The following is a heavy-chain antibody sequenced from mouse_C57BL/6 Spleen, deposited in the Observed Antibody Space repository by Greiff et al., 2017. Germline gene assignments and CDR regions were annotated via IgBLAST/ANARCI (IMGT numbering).Heavy chain of an antibody. Sequence: QVQLKQPGAELVRPGSSVKLSCKASGYTFTSYWMDWVKQRPGQGLEWIGNIYPSDSETHYNQKFKDKATLTVDKSSSTAYMQLSSLTSEDSAVYYCARELRLSAYWGQGTLVTVSA. V-gene: IGHV1-61*01. J-gene: IGHJ3*01. CDR1: GYTFTSYW. CDR3: ARELRLSAY. CDR2: IYPSDSET. D-gene: IGHD3-2*02.